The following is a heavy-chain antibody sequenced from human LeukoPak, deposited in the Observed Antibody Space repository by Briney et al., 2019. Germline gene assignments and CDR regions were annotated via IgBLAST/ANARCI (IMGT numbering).Heavy chain of an antibody. V-gene: IGHV4-34*01. CDR1: GGSFSGHY. Sequence: PSETLSLTCAVYGGSFSGHYWTWIRQPPGKGLEWIGEINHSGSTNYNPSLKSRVTISVDTSKNQFSLKVSSVTAADTAVYYCARGDAYYDILTGRYYYYYYYMDVWGKGTTVTISS. D-gene: IGHD3-9*01. CDR3: ARGDAYYDILTGRYYYYYYYMDV. CDR2: INHSGST. J-gene: IGHJ6*03.